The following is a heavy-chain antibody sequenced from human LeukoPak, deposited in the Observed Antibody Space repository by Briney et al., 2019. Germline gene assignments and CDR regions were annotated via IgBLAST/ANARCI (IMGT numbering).Heavy chain of an antibody. CDR2: ISYDGSNK. V-gene: IGHV3-30*18. CDR1: GFTFSSYG. D-gene: IGHD3-10*01. J-gene: IGHJ6*02. CDR3: AKADDGSGSNYGMDV. Sequence: GGSLRLSCAASGFTFSSYGMHWVRQAPGKGLEWVAVISYDGSNKYYADSVKGRFTISRDNSKNTLYLQMNSLRAEDTAVYYCAKADDGSGSNYGMDVWGQGTTVTVSS.